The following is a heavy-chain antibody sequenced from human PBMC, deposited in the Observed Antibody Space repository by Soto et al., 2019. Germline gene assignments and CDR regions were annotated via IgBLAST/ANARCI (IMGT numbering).Heavy chain of an antibody. CDR3: AVGYCSGGSCYGDYYYGMDV. Sequence: SETLSLTXTVSGGSIRSGGYYWSCNRQPPGKGLEWIGYIYYSGSTNYNPSLKSRVTISVDTSKNQFSLKLSSVTAADTAVYYCAVGYCSGGSCYGDYYYGMDVWGQGTMVTVPS. D-gene: IGHD2-15*01. CDR2: IYYSGST. CDR1: GGSIRSGGYY. V-gene: IGHV4-61*08. J-gene: IGHJ6*02.